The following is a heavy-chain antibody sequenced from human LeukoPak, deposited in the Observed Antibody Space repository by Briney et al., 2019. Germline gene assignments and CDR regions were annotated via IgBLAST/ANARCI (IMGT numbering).Heavy chain of an antibody. CDR2: ISRSSDYT. J-gene: IGHJ4*02. CDR1: GLTFSEFH. CDR3: ARDLLEWYFDY. Sequence: GGSLRLSCAASGLTFSEFHMSWIRQAPGKGLEWISYISRSSDYTHYADSVKGRFTISRDNSKNTLYLQMNSLRAEDTAVYYCARDLLEWYFDYWGQGTLVTVSS. D-gene: IGHD3-3*01. V-gene: IGHV3-11*06.